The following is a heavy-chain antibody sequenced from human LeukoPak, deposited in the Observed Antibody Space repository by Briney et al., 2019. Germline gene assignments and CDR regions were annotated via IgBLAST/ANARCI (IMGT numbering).Heavy chain of an antibody. CDR1: GRSISSSNW. CDR3: ARDLCSGGSCYSDYYYGMDV. CDR2: IYHSGST. D-gene: IGHD2-15*01. J-gene: IGHJ6*02. V-gene: IGHV4-4*02. Sequence: PSGTLSLTCAVSGRSISSSNWWSWVRQPPGKGLEWIGEIYHSGSTNYNPSLKSRVTISVDKSKNQFSLKLSSVTAADTAVYYCARDLCSGGSCYSDYYYGMDVWGQGTTVTVSS.